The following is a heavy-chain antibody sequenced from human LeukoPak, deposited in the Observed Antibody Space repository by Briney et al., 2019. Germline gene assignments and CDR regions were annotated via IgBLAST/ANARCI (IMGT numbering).Heavy chain of an antibody. D-gene: IGHD6-13*01. V-gene: IGHV4-30-4*08. CDR2: IYYSGST. CDR1: GGSISSGDYY. Sequence: PSETLSLTCTVSGGSISSGDYYWSWIRQPPGKGLEWIGYIYYSGSTYYNPSLMSRVTISVDTSKNQFSLKLSSVTAADTAVYYCARAGLRQHLDYWGQGTLVTVSS. J-gene: IGHJ4*02. CDR3: ARAGLRQHLDY.